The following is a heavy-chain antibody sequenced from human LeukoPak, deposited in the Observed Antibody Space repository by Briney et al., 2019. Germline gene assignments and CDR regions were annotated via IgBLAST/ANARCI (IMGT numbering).Heavy chain of an antibody. CDR3: ARDAIAARPGEIYYYYYYMDV. J-gene: IGHJ6*03. CDR2: IYTSGST. CDR1: GGSISSYY. D-gene: IGHD6-6*01. Sequence: SSETLSLTCTVSGGSISSYYWSWIRQPAGKGLEWIGRIYTSGSTNYSPSLKSRVTMSVDTSKNQFSLKLSSVTAADTAVYYCARDAIAARPGEIYYYYYYMDVWGKGTTVTVSS. V-gene: IGHV4-4*07.